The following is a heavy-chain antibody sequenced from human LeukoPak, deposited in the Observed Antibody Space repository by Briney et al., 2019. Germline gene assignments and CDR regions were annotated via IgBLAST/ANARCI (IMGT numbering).Heavy chain of an antibody. CDR3: TRGGSVPAQGDF. D-gene: IGHD3-10*01. V-gene: IGHV1-18*01. CDR2: ICAANYVT. J-gene: IGHJ4*02. CDR1: GYRFTWYG. Sequence: ASVNVSRKTSGYRFTWYGINWVPHGPGQGLECLGWICAANYVTEFAPHVRDRLTKTQDISTSTAYMELRGLRTDDTAVYYCTRGGSVPAQGDFWGQGTLVTVSS.